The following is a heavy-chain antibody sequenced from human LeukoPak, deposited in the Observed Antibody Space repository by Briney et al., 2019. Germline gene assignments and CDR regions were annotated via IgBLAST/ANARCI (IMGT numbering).Heavy chain of an antibody. J-gene: IGHJ6*02. CDR1: GFTFRNYW. D-gene: IGHD6-19*01. V-gene: IGHV3-7*01. Sequence: GGSLRLSCAASGFTFRNYWMSWVRQAPGKGLEWVANIKQDGSEKYYVDSVKGRFTISRDNAKNSLYLQMNSLRAEDTAVYYCARYTSGWIDSYYYGMDVRGQGTTVTVSS. CDR2: IKQDGSEK. CDR3: ARYTSGWIDSYYYGMDV.